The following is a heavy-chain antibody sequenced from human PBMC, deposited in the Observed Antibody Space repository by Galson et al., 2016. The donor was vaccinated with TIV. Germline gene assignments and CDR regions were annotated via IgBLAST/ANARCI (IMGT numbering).Heavy chain of an antibody. CDR1: GGSISSTSYY. J-gene: IGHJ5*02. CDR3: ATYCSSTTCLFDP. CDR2: IYYSGSA. V-gene: IGHV4-39*01. D-gene: IGHD2-2*01. Sequence: ETLSLPCTVSGGSISSTSYYWGWIRQPPGKGLEWIGNIYYSGSAYYNPSLKSRVTISVDTSKNQFSLKLSSVTAANTAVYYCATYCSSTTCLFDPRGQGTLVTVSS.